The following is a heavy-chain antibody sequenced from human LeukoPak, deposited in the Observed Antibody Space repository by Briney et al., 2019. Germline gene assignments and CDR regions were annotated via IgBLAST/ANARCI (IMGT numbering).Heavy chain of an antibody. CDR3: AKGYSNSLLFDY. CDR1: GFTFSSYA. CDR2: ISGSGGST. J-gene: IGHJ4*02. D-gene: IGHD4-4*01. Sequence: GGSLRLSCAASGFTFSSYAMSWVRQAPGKGLEWVSAISGSGGSTYYADSVKGRFTISRGNSKNTLYLQMNSLRAEDTAVYYCAKGYSNSLLFDYWGQGTLVTVSS. V-gene: IGHV3-23*01.